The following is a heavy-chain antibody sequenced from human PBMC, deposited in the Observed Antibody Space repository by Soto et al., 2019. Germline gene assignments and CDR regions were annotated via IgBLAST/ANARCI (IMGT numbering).Heavy chain of an antibody. D-gene: IGHD3-10*01. CDR2: ISGYNGNS. CDR3: ARLGSGTYAPDY. Sequence: QVQVVQSEAEVKKPGASVTVSCNVSGYTFSNYGVTWVRQAPRQGLEWMGWISGYNGNSNHAQKFQGRVTMTTDTSTSTAYLELRNLRSDDTALYYCARLGSGTYAPDYWGRGTQVTVS. V-gene: IGHV1-18*01. CDR1: GYTFSNYG. J-gene: IGHJ4*02.